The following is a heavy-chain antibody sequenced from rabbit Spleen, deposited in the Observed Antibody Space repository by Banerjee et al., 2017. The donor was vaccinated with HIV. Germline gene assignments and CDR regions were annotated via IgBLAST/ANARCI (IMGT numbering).Heavy chain of an antibody. J-gene: IGHJ6*01. V-gene: IGHV1S45*01. CDR1: GFSFSSNW. CDR2: IDTSYGDT. CDR3: ARDTGSSFSSYGMDL. D-gene: IGHD8-1*01. Sequence: LEESGGGLVKPGGTLTLTCTVSGFSFSSNWICWVRQAPGKGLEWIACIDTSYGDTDYANWPKGRFTISKTSSTTVTLQMTSLTAADTATYFCARDTGSSFSSYGMDLWGPGTLVTVS.